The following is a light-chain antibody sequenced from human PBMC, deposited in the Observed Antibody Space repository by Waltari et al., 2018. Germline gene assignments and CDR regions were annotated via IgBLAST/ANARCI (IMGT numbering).Light chain of an antibody. J-gene: IGLJ3*02. CDR3: QSYDNNVWL. CDR2: DNN. V-gene: IGLV6-57*03. CDR1: SGSSTGNS. Sequence: NFMLTQSHSVSESPGGTVTISCTRSSGSSTGNSMLWYQQRPGSAPTPVIYDNNQRPSGVPDQFSGSIDRSSNSASLTISGLKTEDEADYYCQSYDNNVWLFGGGTKVTVL.